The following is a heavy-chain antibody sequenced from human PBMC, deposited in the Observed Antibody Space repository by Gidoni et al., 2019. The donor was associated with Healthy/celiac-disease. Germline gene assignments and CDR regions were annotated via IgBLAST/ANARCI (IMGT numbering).Heavy chain of an antibody. D-gene: IGHD6-13*01. CDR3: AKDDSSSWPGFDY. CDR1: GFTFSSYG. V-gene: IGHV3-30*18. J-gene: IGHJ4*02. Sequence: QVQLVESGGGVVQPGRSLRLSCAASGFTFSSYGMHWVRQAPGKGLEWVAVISYDGSNKYYADSVKGRFTISRDNSKNTLYLQMNSLRAEDTAVYYCAKDDSSSWPGFDYWGQGTLVTVSS. CDR2: ISYDGSNK.